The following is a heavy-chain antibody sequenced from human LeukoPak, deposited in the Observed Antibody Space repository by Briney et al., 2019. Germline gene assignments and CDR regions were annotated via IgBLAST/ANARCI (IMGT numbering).Heavy chain of an antibody. CDR3: ARRGGSCQDY. CDR1: GYTFTSYG. V-gene: IGHV1-18*01. D-gene: IGHD2-15*01. CDR2: ISAYNGNT. Sequence: ASVKVSCKASGYTFTSYGFSWVRQAPGQGLEWMGWISAYNGNTDYPQNLQGRVTLTTDTSTSTAYMELRSLRSDDTAVYYCARRGGSCQDYWGQGTLVTVSS. J-gene: IGHJ4*02.